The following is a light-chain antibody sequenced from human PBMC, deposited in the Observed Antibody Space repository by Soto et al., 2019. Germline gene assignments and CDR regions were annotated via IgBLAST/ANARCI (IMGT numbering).Light chain of an antibody. Sequence: QSALTQPASVSGSPGQSITISCTGTSSDVGGYNYVSWYQQHPDKAPRLMIYDVSNRPSGVSDRFSGSKSSDTASLTISGLQAEDEADYYCTSFTSRHTYVFGTGTKVTVL. CDR3: TSFTSRHTYV. J-gene: IGLJ1*01. V-gene: IGLV2-14*03. CDR2: DVS. CDR1: SSDVGGYNY.